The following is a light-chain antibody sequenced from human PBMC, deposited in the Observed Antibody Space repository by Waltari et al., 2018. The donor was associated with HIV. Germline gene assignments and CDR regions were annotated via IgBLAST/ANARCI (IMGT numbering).Light chain of an antibody. J-gene: IGKJ1*01. V-gene: IGKV3-11*01. CDR3: QQRSPQT. CDR2: DAS. Sequence: EIVLTQSPATLSLSPGERATLSCRASQSVSSYLAWYQQKPGQAPRLLIYDASNRATGIPARFSGSGSGTDFTLTISSLEPEDFAVYYCQQRSPQTFGQGTKVEIK. CDR1: QSVSSY.